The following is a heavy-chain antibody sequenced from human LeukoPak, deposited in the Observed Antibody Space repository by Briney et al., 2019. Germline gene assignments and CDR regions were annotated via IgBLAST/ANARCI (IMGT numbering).Heavy chain of an antibody. CDR3: ARNSGSYDSIDY. D-gene: IGHD1-26*01. V-gene: IGHV3-30*04. Sequence: QPGGSLRLSCAASGFTFSSYAMHWVRQAPGKGLAWVTVISYDGSNKYYVDSVKGRFTISRDNAKNSLYLQMNSLRAEDTAVYYCARNSGSYDSIDYWGQGTLVTVSS. CDR2: ISYDGSNK. CDR1: GFTFSSYA. J-gene: IGHJ4*02.